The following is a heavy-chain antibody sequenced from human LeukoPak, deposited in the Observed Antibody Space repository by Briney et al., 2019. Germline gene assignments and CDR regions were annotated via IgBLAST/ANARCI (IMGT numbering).Heavy chain of an antibody. CDR3: ARAGGPHYFDY. J-gene: IGHJ4*02. CDR1: GFTFSSYS. CDR2: IYSGGST. Sequence: GGSLRLSCAASGFTFSSYSMNWVRQAPGKGLEWVSVIYSGGSTYYADSVKGRFTISRDNSKNTLYLQMNSLRAEDTAVYYCARAGGPHYFDYWGQGTLVTVSS. D-gene: IGHD1-26*01. V-gene: IGHV3-53*03.